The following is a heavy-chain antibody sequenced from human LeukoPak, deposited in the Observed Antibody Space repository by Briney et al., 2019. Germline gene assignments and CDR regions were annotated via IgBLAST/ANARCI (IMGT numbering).Heavy chain of an antibody. CDR1: GYTFTSYD. V-gene: IGHV1-69*13. Sequence: RASVKVSCKASGYTFTSYDINWVRQATGQGLEWMGGIIPIFGTANYAQKFQGRVTITADESTSTAYMELSSLRSEDTAVYYCARDPLAAAGGDYWGQGTLVTVSS. J-gene: IGHJ4*02. D-gene: IGHD6-13*01. CDR3: ARDPLAAAGGDY. CDR2: IIPIFGTA.